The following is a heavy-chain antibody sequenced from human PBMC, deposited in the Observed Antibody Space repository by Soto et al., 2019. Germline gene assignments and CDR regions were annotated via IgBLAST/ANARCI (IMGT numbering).Heavy chain of an antibody. CDR3: VIDRREVRGVIDYYYYYGMDV. D-gene: IGHD3-10*01. CDR1: GGTFSSYA. J-gene: IGHJ6*02. Sequence: QVQLVQSGAEVKKPGSSVKVSCKASGGTFSSYAISWVRQAPGQGLEWMGGIIPIFGTANYAQKFQGRVTITADESTSTAYVELSSVRSEDTAVYYCVIDRREVRGVIDYYYYYGMDVWGQGTTVTVSS. CDR2: IIPIFGTA. V-gene: IGHV1-69*01.